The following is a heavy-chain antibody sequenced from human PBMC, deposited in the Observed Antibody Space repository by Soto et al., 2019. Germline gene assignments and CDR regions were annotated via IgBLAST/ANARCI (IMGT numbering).Heavy chain of an antibody. J-gene: IGHJ3*02. D-gene: IGHD3-3*01. CDR1: GFTFSSYA. V-gene: IGHV3-23*01. CDR2: ISGSGGST. Sequence: PGGSLRLSCAASGFTFSSYAMSWVHQAPGKGLEWVSAISGSGGSTYYADSVKGRFTISRDNSKNTLYLQMNSLRAEDTAVYYCAKGWADYDFWSGYLTPGDAFDIWGQGTMVTVSS. CDR3: AKGWADYDFWSGYLTPGDAFDI.